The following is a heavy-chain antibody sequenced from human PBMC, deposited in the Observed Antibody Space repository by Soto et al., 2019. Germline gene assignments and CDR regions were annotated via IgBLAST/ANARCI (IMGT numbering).Heavy chain of an antibody. J-gene: IGHJ4*02. CDR2: INHSGST. CDR1: GGSFSGYY. V-gene: IGHV4-34*01. D-gene: IGHD3-3*01. Sequence: QVQLQQWGAGLLKPSETLSLTCAVYGGSFSGYYWSWIRQPPGKGLEWIGEINHSGSTNYNPSLKSRVTISVDTSKNQFSLKLSSVTAADTAVYYCARGWSGCRVWLDYWGQGTLVTVSS. CDR3: ARGWSGCRVWLDY.